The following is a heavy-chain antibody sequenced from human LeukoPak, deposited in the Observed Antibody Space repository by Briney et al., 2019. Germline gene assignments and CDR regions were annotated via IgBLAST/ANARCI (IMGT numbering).Heavy chain of an antibody. D-gene: IGHD3-22*01. J-gene: IGHJ4*02. CDR1: GYTLTELS. V-gene: IGHV1-24*01. CDR3: ATLKTITMIVVVITPGHYFDY. Sequence: ASVKVSCKVSGYTLTELSMHWVRQAPGKGLEWMGGFDPEDGETIYAQKFQGRVTMTEDTSTDTAYMELSSLRSEDTAVYYCATLKTITMIVVVITPGHYFDYWGQGTLVTVSS. CDR2: FDPEDGET.